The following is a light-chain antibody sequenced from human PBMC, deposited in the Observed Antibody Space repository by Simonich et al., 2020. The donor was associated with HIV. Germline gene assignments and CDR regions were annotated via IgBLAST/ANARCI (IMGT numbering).Light chain of an antibody. Sequence: AIQLTQSPSSLSASVGDRVTISCRTSQDIRSALAWYQQKPGKTPRVLIYDASRLESGVPSRFSVSGSGTDFTLTISGLQPEDFAVYYCQQYNGYPLTFGGGTKVEIK. V-gene: IGKV1-13*02. CDR2: DAS. CDR3: QQYNGYPLT. J-gene: IGKJ4*01. CDR1: QDIRSA.